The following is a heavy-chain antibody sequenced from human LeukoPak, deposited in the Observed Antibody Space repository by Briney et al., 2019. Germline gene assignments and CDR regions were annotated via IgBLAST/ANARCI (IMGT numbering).Heavy chain of an antibody. CDR2: ISGSGGST. CDR3: AKARKGNWATADAFDI. D-gene: IGHD1-14*01. V-gene: IGHV3-23*01. CDR1: GFTFSSYA. Sequence: PGGSLRLSCAASGFTFSSYAMSWVRQAPGEGLEWVSTISGSGGSTYYADSVKGRFTISRDNSKNTLYLQMNSLRGDDTAVYYCAKARKGNWATADAFDIWGQGTMVIVSS. J-gene: IGHJ3*02.